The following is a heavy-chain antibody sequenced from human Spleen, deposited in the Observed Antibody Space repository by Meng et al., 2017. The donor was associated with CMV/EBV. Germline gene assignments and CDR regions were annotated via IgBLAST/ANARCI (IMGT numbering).Heavy chain of an antibody. J-gene: IGHJ4*02. V-gene: IGHV3-21*01. CDR3: ARVHMTYPCFDY. CDR1: GFTFSSYS. D-gene: IGHD2-21*01. Sequence: GESLKISCAASGFTFSSYSMNWVRQAPGKGLEWVSSISSSSSYIYYADSVKGRFTISRDNAKNSLYLQMNSLRAEDTAVYYCARVHMTYPCFDYWGQGTLVTVSS. CDR2: ISSSSSYI.